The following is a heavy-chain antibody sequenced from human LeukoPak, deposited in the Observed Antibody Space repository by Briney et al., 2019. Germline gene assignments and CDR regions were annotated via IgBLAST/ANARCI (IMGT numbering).Heavy chain of an antibody. CDR1: GYTFTSYY. CDR3: ARGAPWCTAMVICAFDI. Sequence: ASVKVSCKASGYTFTSYYMHWVRQAPGQGLEWMGIIYPSGGSTSYAQKFQGRVTMTRDTSTSTVYMELSSLRSEDTAVYYCARGAPWCTAMVICAFDIWGQGTMVTLSS. V-gene: IGHV1-46*01. J-gene: IGHJ3*02. CDR2: IYPSGGST. D-gene: IGHD5-18*01.